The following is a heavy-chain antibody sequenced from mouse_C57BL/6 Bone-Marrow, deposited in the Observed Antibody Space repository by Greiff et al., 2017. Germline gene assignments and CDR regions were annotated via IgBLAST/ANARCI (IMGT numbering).Heavy chain of an antibody. J-gene: IGHJ2*01. Sequence: EVKLMESGGGLVQPGGSLKLSCAASGFTFSDYYMYWVRPTPEKRLEWVAYISNGGGSTYYPDTVKGRFTISRDNAKNTLYLQMSRLKSEDTAMYYCARRYYGSSLDYWGQGTTLTVSS. CDR1: GFTFSDYY. CDR3: ARRYYGSSLDY. V-gene: IGHV5-12*01. D-gene: IGHD1-1*01. CDR2: ISNGGGST.